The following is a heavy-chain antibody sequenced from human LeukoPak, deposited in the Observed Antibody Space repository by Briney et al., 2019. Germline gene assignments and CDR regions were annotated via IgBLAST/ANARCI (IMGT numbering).Heavy chain of an antibody. CDR2: VSYSGDT. CDR1: GGSISSSDYF. CDR3: ARTDYHVQYSSGWGYFDY. V-gene: IGHV4-39*01. D-gene: IGHD6-19*01. J-gene: IGHJ4*02. Sequence: PSETLSLTCTVSGGSISSSDYFWGWIRQPPGKGLEWIGTVSYSGDTYYNPSPKSRLTISVDTSKNQFSLKLTSLTAADTAVYYCARTDYHVQYSSGWGYFDYWGQGTLLTVSS.